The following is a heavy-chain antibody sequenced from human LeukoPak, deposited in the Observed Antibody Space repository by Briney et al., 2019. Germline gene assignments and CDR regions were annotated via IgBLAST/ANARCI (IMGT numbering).Heavy chain of an antibody. V-gene: IGHV5-10-1*01. J-gene: IGHJ4*02. CDR3: ARQPRYCSGGSCSLFDYFDY. D-gene: IGHD2-15*01. CDR1: GYSFTSYW. Sequence: GESLKISCKGSGYSFTSYWITWVRQMPGKGLEWMGRIDPSDSCTNYNPSFQGHVTISADKSISTGYLQWSSLKASDTAMYYCARQPRYCSGGSCSLFDYFDYWGQGTLVTVSS. CDR2: IDPSDSCT.